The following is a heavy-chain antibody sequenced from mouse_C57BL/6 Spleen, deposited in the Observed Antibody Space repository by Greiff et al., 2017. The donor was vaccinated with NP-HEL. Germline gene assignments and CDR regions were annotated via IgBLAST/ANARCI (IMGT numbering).Heavy chain of an antibody. CDR1: GYAFSSSW. V-gene: IGHV1-82*01. CDR2: IYPGDGDT. Sequence: VQLQQSGPELVKPGASVKISCKASGYAFSSSWMNWVKQRPGKGLEWIGRIYPGDGDTNYNGKFKGKATLTAVKSSSTAYMQLSSLTSEDSAVYFCAGSNYGYYAMDYWGQGTSVTVAS. D-gene: IGHD2-5*01. J-gene: IGHJ4*01. CDR3: AGSNYGYYAMDY.